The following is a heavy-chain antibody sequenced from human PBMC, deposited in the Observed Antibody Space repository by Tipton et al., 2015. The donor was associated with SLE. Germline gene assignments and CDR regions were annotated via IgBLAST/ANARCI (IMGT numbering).Heavy chain of an antibody. D-gene: IGHD6-13*01. Sequence: TLSLTCTVSGGSISSSSYYWDWIRQPPGKGLEWIGSIYYSGSTYYNPSLKSRVTISVDTSKNQFSLKLSSVTAADTAVYYCARGIAAPGWFDPWGQGTLVTVSS. CDR3: ARGIAAPGWFDP. V-gene: IGHV4-39*07. J-gene: IGHJ5*02. CDR2: IYYSGST. CDR1: GGSISSSSYY.